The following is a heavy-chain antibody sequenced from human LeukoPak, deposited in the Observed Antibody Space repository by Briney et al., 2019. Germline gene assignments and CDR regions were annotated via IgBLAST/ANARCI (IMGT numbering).Heavy chain of an antibody. Sequence: GGSLRLSCAASGFTFSSYAMSWVRQAPGKGLEWVSAISNSGGFTYYADSVKGRFTISRDNSRNTLYLQMNSLRAEDTALYYCARYSESYHAIDYWGQGTLVTVSS. D-gene: IGHD5-12*01. CDR1: GFTFSSYA. CDR3: ARYSESYHAIDY. CDR2: ISNSGGFT. J-gene: IGHJ4*02. V-gene: IGHV3-23*01.